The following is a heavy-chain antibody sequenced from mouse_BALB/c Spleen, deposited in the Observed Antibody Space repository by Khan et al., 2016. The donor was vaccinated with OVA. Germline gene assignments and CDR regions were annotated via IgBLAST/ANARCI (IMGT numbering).Heavy chain of an antibody. CDR3: ERDRTVVATDCFDY. CDR1: GYTFTSYY. CDR2: IYPGNVNT. Sequence: QMQLEESGPELVKPGASVRISCKASGYTFTSYYIHWVKQRPGQGLEWIGWIYPGNVNTKYNEKFKGKATLTADKSSSTAYMQLSSLTSEDSAVYFCERDRTVVATDCFDYWGQGTTLTVSS. V-gene: IGHV1S56*01. J-gene: IGHJ2*01. D-gene: IGHD1-1*01.